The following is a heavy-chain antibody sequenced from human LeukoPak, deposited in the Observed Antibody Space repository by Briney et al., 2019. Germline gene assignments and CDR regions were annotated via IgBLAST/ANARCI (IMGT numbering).Heavy chain of an antibody. D-gene: IGHD6-19*01. J-gene: IGHJ4*03. Sequence: GESLKISCKGSGYSFTSYWIGWVRQMPGKGLEWMGIIYPGDSDTRYSPSFQGQVTISADKSISTAYLQWSSLKASDTAMYYCARQATFGSGWSSFFFDHWGQGTLVTVSS. CDR2: IYPGDSDT. V-gene: IGHV5-51*01. CDR3: ARQATFGSGWSSFFFDH. CDR1: GYSFTSYW.